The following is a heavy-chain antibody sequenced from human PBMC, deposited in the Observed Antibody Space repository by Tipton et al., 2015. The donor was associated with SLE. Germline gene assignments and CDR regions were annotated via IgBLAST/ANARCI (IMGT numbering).Heavy chain of an antibody. CDR1: GGSFSGYY. CDR2: INHSGST. CDR3: ARAEQSRSMDV. D-gene: IGHD6-19*01. V-gene: IGHV4-34*01. Sequence: TLSLTCAVYGGSFSGYYWSWIRQPPGKGLEWIGEINHSGSTNYNPSLKSRVTISVDTSKNQFSLKLSSVTAADTAVYYCARAEQSRSMDVWGQGTTVTVSS. J-gene: IGHJ6*02.